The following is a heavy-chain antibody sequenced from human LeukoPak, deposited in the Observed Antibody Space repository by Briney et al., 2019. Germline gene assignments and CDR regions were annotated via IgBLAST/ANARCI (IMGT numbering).Heavy chain of an antibody. J-gene: IGHJ6*03. Sequence: GGSLRLSCAAPRFTFNAYGMHWVRQAPGKGLEWVAYIQYDGSNQQYADSVKGRFSISRDSSKNILYLQMNSLRAEDTAVYYCAKDRCSNGIGCYYYYMDVWGKGTTVTISS. D-gene: IGHD2-8*01. CDR2: IQYDGSNQ. V-gene: IGHV3-30*02. CDR3: AKDRCSNGIGCYYYYMDV. CDR1: RFTFNAYG.